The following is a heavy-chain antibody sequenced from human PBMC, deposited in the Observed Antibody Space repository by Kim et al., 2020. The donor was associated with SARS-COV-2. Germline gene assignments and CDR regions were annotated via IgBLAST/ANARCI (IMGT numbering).Heavy chain of an antibody. CDR3: ARLGSSSGWYIDY. J-gene: IGHJ4*02. D-gene: IGHD6-19*01. V-gene: IGHV4-59*08. Sequence: SETLSLTCTVSGGSISSYYWSWIRQPPGKGLEYIGYIYYSGSTNYNPSLKSRVTISVDTSKNQFSLKLSSVTAADTAMYYCARLGSSSGWYIDYWGQGTLVTVSS. CDR2: IYYSGST. CDR1: GGSISSYY.